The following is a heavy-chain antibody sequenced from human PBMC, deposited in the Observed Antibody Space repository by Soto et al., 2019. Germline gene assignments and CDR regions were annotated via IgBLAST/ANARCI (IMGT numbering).Heavy chain of an antibody. CDR3: ARSQLYCTNGVCSFDY. D-gene: IGHD2-8*01. Sequence: ASVKVSCKASGGTFSSYTISWVRQAPGQGLEWMGRIIPILGIANYAQKFQGRVTITADKSTSTAYMELSSLRSEDTAVYYCARSQLYCTNGVCSFDYWGQGTLVTVSS. J-gene: IGHJ4*02. CDR1: GGTFSSYT. V-gene: IGHV1-69*02. CDR2: IIPILGIA.